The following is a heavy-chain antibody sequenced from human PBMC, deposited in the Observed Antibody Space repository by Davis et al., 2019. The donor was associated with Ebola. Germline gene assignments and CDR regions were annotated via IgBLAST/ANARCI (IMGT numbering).Heavy chain of an antibody. D-gene: IGHD1-1*01. V-gene: IGHV4-38-2*02. CDR3: ARDSSHVPGRGPLDY. CDR2: IYHSGNT. Sequence: PSETLSLTCTVSGYSISSGYYWGWIRQPPGKGPEWIGNIYHSGNTYYNPSLKSRVTISVDTSKNQFSLKLSSVTAADTAVYYCARDSSHVPGRGPLDYWGQGTLVTVSS. CDR1: GYSISSGYY. J-gene: IGHJ4*02.